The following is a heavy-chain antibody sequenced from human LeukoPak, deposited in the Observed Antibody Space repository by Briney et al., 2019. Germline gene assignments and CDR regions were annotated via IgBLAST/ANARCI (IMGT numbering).Heavy chain of an antibody. V-gene: IGHV4-4*07. CDR1: GGSISSYY. J-gene: IGHJ6*03. Sequence: PSETLPLTCTVSGGSISSYYWSWIRQPAGKGLEWIGRIYTSGSTNYNPSLKSRVTMSVDTSKNQSSLKLSSVTAADTAVYYCARDGEYYYGSGYYYMDVWGKGTTVTVSS. CDR3: ARDGEYYYGSGYYYMDV. CDR2: IYTSGST. D-gene: IGHD3-10*01.